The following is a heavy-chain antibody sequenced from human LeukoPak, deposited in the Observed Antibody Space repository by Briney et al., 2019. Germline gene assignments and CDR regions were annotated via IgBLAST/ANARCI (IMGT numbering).Heavy chain of an antibody. V-gene: IGHV3-23*01. CDR3: AKDIRPYYDFWSGYDY. J-gene: IGHJ4*02. CDR1: GFTFSSYA. D-gene: IGHD3-3*01. CDR2: ISGSGGST. Sequence: GGSLRLSCAASGFTFSSYAMSWVRQAPGKGLEWVSAISGSGGSTYYADSVKGRFTISRGNSKNTLYLQMNSLRAEDTAVYYCAKDIRPYYDFWSGYDYWGQGTLVTVSS.